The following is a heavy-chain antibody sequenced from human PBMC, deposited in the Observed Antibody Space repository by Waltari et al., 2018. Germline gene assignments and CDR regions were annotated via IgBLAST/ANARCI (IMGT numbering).Heavy chain of an antibody. J-gene: IGHJ5*02. V-gene: IGHV4-39*01. Sequence: QLQLQESGPGLVKPSATLSLTCTVSGDSISGSSYYWGWIRQSPGKGLEWIGNVYYSGTTNYNPTLRSRVTISGDTSKNQFSLKLSSVTAADTAVYYCARHWKRSGYRFDPWGQGTLVTVSS. CDR2: VYYSGTT. D-gene: IGHD5-12*01. CDR1: GDSISGSSYY. CDR3: ARHWKRSGYRFDP.